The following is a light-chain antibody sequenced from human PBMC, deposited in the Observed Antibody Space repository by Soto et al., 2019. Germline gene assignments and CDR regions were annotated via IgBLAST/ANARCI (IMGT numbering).Light chain of an antibody. J-gene: IGLJ3*02. V-gene: IGLV2-8*01. CDR3: SSYAGSNNLV. CDR1: SSDVGRYNY. Sequence: QSVLTQPPSAAGSPGQSVTISCTGTSSDVGRYNYFSWYQQNPGKAPKLLIYEVTKRPSGVPDRFSGSKSGNTASLTVSGLQAEDEGDYYCSSYAGSNNLVFGGGTKLTVL. CDR2: EVT.